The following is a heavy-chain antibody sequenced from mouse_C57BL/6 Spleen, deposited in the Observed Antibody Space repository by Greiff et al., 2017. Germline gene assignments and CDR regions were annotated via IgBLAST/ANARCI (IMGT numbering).Heavy chain of an antibody. CDR3: ARDHYYGSSYRYFDV. J-gene: IGHJ1*03. CDR1: GYTFTSYW. CDR2: IHPTSGST. Sequence: VQLQQPGAELVKPGASVKLSCKASGYTFTSYWMHWVKQRPGQGLEWIGMIHPTSGSTNYNEKFKSKATLTVDKSSSTAYMQLSSLTSEDSAVYDCARDHYYGSSYRYFDVWGTGTTVTVSS. D-gene: IGHD1-1*01. V-gene: IGHV1-64*01.